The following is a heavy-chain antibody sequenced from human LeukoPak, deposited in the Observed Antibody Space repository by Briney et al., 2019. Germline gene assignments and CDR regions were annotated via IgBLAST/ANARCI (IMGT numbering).Heavy chain of an antibody. J-gene: IGHJ4*02. Sequence: GGSLRLSCAASGFSFGSHPMNWVRQAPGKGLDWVSGITGSEDYTYYIDSVQGRFTISRDNSKNMLFLQMNSLRAEDTAVYYCARGVMAARLYYFDYWGRGILVIVSS. CDR1: GFSFGSHP. CDR3: ARGVMAARLYYFDY. V-gene: IGHV3-23*01. D-gene: IGHD2-21*01. CDR2: ITGSEDYT.